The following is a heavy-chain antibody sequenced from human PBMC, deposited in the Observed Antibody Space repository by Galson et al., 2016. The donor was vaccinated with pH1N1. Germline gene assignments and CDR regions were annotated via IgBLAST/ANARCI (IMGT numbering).Heavy chain of an antibody. Sequence: LSLTCPVSGGSISTGGYYWSWLRQQPGKGLEWIGYIYYRGRTYYNPSHKSRVSITMDTSKNQFSLKVVAVTAADAAVYFCAREGNRGGTTLRCNGWNDAFNLWGRGTMVTVSS. J-gene: IGHJ3*01. CDR2: IYYRGRT. CDR3: AREGNRGGTTLRCNGWNDAFNL. D-gene: IGHD1-14*01. V-gene: IGHV4-31*03. CDR1: GGSISTGGYY.